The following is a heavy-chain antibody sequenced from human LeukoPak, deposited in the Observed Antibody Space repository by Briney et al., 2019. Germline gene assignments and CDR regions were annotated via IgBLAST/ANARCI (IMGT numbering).Heavy chain of an antibody. D-gene: IGHD2-2*01. CDR3: ARAIGDIVVVPAWFDY. J-gene: IGHJ4*02. Sequence: PGGSLRLSCAASGFTFSSYSMNWVRQAPGKGLEWVSSISSSSSYIYYADSAKGRFTISRDNAKNSLHLQMNSLRAEDTAVYYCARAIGDIVVVPAWFDYWGQGTLVTVSS. CDR2: ISSSSSYI. V-gene: IGHV3-21*01. CDR1: GFTFSSYS.